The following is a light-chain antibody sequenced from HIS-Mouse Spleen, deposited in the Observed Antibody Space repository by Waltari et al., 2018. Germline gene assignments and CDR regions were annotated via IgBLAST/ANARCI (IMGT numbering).Light chain of an antibody. Sequence: QSALTQPRSVSGSPGQSVTISCTGTSSAFVCYNHVSWYHQHPGKAPKLMIYDVSKRPSGVPDRFSGSKSGNTASLTISGLQAEDEADYYCCSYAGSYTYVFGTGTKVTVL. CDR1: SSAFVCYNH. CDR2: DVS. J-gene: IGLJ1*01. CDR3: CSYAGSYTYV. V-gene: IGLV2-11*01.